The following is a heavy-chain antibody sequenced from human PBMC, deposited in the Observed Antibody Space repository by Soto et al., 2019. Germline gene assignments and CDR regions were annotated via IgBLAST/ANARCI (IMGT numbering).Heavy chain of an antibody. CDR2: IYSGGST. CDR3: ARDLVDWLPGNYYYYYMDV. CDR1: GFTVSSNY. J-gene: IGHJ6*03. V-gene: IGHV3-66*01. D-gene: IGHD3-9*01. Sequence: GVSLRLSFAASGFTVSSNYMSWVCQAPGKGLEWVSVIYSGGSTYYADSVKGRFTISRDNSKNTLYLQMNSLRAEDTAVYYCARDLVDWLPGNYYYYYMDVWGKGTTVTVSS.